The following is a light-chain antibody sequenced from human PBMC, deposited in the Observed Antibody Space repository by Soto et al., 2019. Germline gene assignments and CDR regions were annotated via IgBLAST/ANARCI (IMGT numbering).Light chain of an antibody. V-gene: IGKV1-39*01. CDR2: AAS. CDR1: QTISSY. J-gene: IGKJ4*01. Sequence: DIQMTQSPSSLSASVGDRVTITCRASQTISSYLNWYQQKPEKAPILLIYAASSLQSGVLSRFSGSGSGTDFTLSISILQPEDFATYYCQQSLSTPLTFGGGTKVDIK. CDR3: QQSLSTPLT.